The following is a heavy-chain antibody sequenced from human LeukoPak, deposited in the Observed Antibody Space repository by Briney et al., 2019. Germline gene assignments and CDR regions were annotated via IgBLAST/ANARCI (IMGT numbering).Heavy chain of an antibody. CDR3: AKRSLAATNYFDY. Sequence: QSGGSLRLSCAASGFTFSSYAMSWVRRAPGKGLEWVSSIRGSGGSTNHADSVKGRFTISRDNSKNTLYLQMDSLRAEDTAVYYCAKRSLAATNYFDYWGRGTLVTVSS. J-gene: IGHJ4*02. CDR1: GFTFSSYA. V-gene: IGHV3-23*01. D-gene: IGHD6-25*01. CDR2: IRGSGGST.